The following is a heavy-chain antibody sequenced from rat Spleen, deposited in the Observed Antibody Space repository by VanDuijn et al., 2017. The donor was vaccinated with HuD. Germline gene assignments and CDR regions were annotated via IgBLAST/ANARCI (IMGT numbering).Heavy chain of an antibody. CDR2: ISIGGGNT. Sequence: EVQLVESGGGLVQPGRSLNLSCTASGFTFNNYDMAWVRQAPTKGLEWVASISIGGGNTYYRDSVKGRFTISRDSAESTLYLQMDSLRSEDTATYYCARHAGDYGSYFDYWGQGVMVTVSS. CDR3: ARHAGDYGSYFDY. CDR1: GFTFNNYD. V-gene: IGHV5-25*01. D-gene: IGHD1-3*01. J-gene: IGHJ2*01.